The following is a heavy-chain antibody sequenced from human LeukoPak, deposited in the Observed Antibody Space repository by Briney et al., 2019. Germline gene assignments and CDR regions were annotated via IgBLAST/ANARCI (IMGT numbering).Heavy chain of an antibody. CDR2: IIPIFGTA. CDR3: AGRYCSSTSCLQAEYFQH. D-gene: IGHD2-2*01. Sequence: GASVKASCKASGGTFSSYAISWVRQAPGQGLEWMGGIIPIFGTANYAQKFQGGVTITADESTSTAYMELSSLRSEDTAVYYCAGRYCSSTSCLQAEYFQHWGQGTLVTVSS. CDR1: GGTFSSYA. J-gene: IGHJ1*01. V-gene: IGHV1-69*13.